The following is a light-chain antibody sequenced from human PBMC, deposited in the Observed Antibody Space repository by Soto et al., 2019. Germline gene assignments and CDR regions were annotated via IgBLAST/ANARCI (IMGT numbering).Light chain of an antibody. CDR2: EVS. CDR1: SSDVGGYNY. J-gene: IGLJ1*01. Sequence: QSALTQPASVSGSPGQSITISCTGTSSDVGGYNYVSWYQQHPGKAPKLMIYEVSNRPSGVSNRFSGSKSGNTASLTISGLQAEDGADYYRSSYTSSSPPYVFGTGTKVTVL. CDR3: SSYTSSSPPYV. V-gene: IGLV2-14*01.